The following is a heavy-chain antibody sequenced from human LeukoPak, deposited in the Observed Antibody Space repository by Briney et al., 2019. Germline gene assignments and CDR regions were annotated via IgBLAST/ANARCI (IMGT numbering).Heavy chain of an antibody. CDR2: IYYSGST. V-gene: IGHV4-59*08. J-gene: IGHJ3*02. CDR1: GGSISSYY. D-gene: IGHD3-22*01. CDR3: ARHIDYYDSSGYYYPDPSPAFDI. Sequence: KASETLSLTCTVSGGSISSYYWSWIRQPPGKGLEWIGYIYYSGSTNYNPSLKSRVTISVDTSKNQFSLKLSSVTAADTAVYYCARHIDYYDSSGYYYPDPSPAFDIWGQGTMVTVSS.